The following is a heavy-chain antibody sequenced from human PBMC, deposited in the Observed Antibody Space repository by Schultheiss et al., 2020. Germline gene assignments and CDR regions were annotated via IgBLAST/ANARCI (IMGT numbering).Heavy chain of an antibody. V-gene: IGHV1-69*06. Sequence: SVKVSCKASGGTFSSYAISWVRQAPGQGLEWMGGIIPIFGTANYAQKFQGRVTVTADKSTSTAYMELSSLRSEDTAVYYCAREEAVAGTSSKSHYYYYGMDVWGKGTTVTVSS. CDR1: GGTFSSYA. J-gene: IGHJ6*04. D-gene: IGHD6-19*01. CDR2: IIPIFGTA. CDR3: AREEAVAGTSSKSHYYYYGMDV.